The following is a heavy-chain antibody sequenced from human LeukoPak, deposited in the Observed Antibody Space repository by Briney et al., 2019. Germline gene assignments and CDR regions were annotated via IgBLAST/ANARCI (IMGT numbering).Heavy chain of an antibody. CDR1: GGSISSYY. CDR2: IYYSGST. CDR3: ARASDRYCSSTSCYLTGTARYTFDY. V-gene: IGHV4-59*12. J-gene: IGHJ4*02. Sequence: SETLSLTCTVSGGSISSYYWSWIRQPPGKGLEWIGYIYYSGSTNYNPSLKSRVTISVDTSKNQFSLKLSSVTAADTAVYYCARASDRYCSSTSCYLTGTARYTFDYWGQGTLVTVSS. D-gene: IGHD2-2*01.